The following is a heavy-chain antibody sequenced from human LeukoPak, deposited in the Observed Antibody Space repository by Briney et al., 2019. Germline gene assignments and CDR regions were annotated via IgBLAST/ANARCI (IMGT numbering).Heavy chain of an antibody. D-gene: IGHD2-15*01. J-gene: IGHJ4*02. CDR2: INPNSGGT. Sequence: ASVKVSCKASGYTFTGDDLHWVRQAPGQGLEWMGWINPNSGGTNYAQKFQGRVTMTRDTSSTTAYMELRWLRSDDTAVYYCARPYCRGGSCTSFWDYWGQGTLVTVSS. V-gene: IGHV1-2*02. CDR3: ARPYCRGGSCTSFWDY. CDR1: GYTFTGDD.